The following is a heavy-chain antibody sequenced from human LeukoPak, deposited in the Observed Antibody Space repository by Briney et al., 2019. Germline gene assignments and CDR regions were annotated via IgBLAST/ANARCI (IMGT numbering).Heavy chain of an antibody. V-gene: IGHV1-69*05. CDR1: GGTFSSYA. D-gene: IGHD7-27*01. Sequence: SVKVSCKASGGTFSSYAISWVRQAPGQGLEWMGGIIPIFGTANYAQKFQGRVTITTDESASTAYMELSSLRSEDTAVYYCARVSGAMATHDAFDIWGQGTMVTVSS. CDR2: IIPIFGTA. J-gene: IGHJ3*02. CDR3: ARVSGAMATHDAFDI.